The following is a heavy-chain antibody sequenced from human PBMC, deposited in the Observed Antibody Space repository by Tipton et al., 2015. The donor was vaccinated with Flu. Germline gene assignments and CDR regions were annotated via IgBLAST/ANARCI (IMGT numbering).Heavy chain of an antibody. Sequence: TLSLTCTVSGGSISSGDYYWSWIRQPPGKGLEWIGYIYYSGSTYYNPSLKSRVTISVDTSKNQFSLKLSSVTAADTAVYYCARVGYYYDSSGYSHYYFDYRGQGTLVTVPS. J-gene: IGHJ4*02. V-gene: IGHV4-30-4*01. CDR3: ARVGYYYDSSGYSHYYFDY. D-gene: IGHD3-22*01. CDR1: GGSISSGDYY. CDR2: IYYSGST.